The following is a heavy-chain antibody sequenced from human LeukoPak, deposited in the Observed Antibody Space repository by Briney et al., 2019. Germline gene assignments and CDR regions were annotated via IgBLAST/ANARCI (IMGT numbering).Heavy chain of an antibody. CDR1: GYTFTSYD. Sequence: GASVKVSCKASGYTFTSYDINWVRQAPGQGLEWMGGIIPIFGTANYAQKFQGRVAITADESTSTAYMELSSLRSEDTAVYYCARDFREPDLGFDPWGQGTLVTVSS. CDR2: IIPIFGTA. D-gene: IGHD1-14*01. V-gene: IGHV1-69*13. CDR3: ARDFREPDLGFDP. J-gene: IGHJ5*02.